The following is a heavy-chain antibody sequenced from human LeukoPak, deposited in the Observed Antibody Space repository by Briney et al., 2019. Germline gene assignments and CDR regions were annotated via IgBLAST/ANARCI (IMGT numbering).Heavy chain of an antibody. J-gene: IGHJ4*02. V-gene: IGHV1-2*02. Sequence: ASVKVSCKASGYTFTGYYMHWVRQAPGQGLEWMGWINPNSGGTNYAQKFQGRVTMTRDTSISTAYMELSRLRSDDTAVYYCARDRGSYYGAHYFGYWGQGTLVTVSS. D-gene: IGHD1-26*01. CDR1: GYTFTGYY. CDR2: INPNSGGT. CDR3: ARDRGSYYGAHYFGY.